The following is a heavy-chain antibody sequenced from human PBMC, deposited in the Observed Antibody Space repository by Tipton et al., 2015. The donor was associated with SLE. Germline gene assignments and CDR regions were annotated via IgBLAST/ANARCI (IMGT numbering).Heavy chain of an antibody. CDR3: ARGALDDFWSGYYTGYYYYYMYV. Sequence: SLTLSCAASGFTFSSYEMNWVRQAPGKGLEWVSYISSSGSTIYYADSVKGRFTISRDNAKNSLYLQMNSLRAEDTAVYYCARGALDDFWSGYYTGYYYYYMYVWGKGTTVTVSS. CDR2: ISSSGSTI. J-gene: IGHJ6*03. V-gene: IGHV3-48*03. CDR1: GFTFSSYE. D-gene: IGHD3-3*01.